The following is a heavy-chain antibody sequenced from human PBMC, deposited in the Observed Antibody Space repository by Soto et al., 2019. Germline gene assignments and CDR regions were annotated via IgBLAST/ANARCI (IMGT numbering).Heavy chain of an antibody. CDR1: GGTFRNYG. CDR3: ATERFGSGRGWFDP. Sequence: QVQLVQSGAEVKKPGSSLTVSCKASGGTFRNYGISWVRLAPGQGLEWMGGFIPIFGTTDYAQKFQGRVTFTADESTSTGYMELNSLTSEDTAVYYCATERFGSGRGWFDPWGQGTLVTVSS. D-gene: IGHD6-19*01. V-gene: IGHV1-69*01. CDR2: FIPIFGTT. J-gene: IGHJ5*02.